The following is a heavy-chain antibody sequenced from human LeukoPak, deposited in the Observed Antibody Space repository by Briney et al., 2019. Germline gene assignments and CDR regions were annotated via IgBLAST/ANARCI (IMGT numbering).Heavy chain of an antibody. Sequence: GASVKVSCKASGYTFTSYYMHWVRQAPGQGLEWMGIIDPSGGSTSYAQKFQGRVTMTRDMSTSTVYMELSSLRSEDTAVYYCARAGVVEARTLGYWGQGTLVTVSS. D-gene: IGHD3-22*01. V-gene: IGHV1-46*01. CDR2: IDPSGGST. J-gene: IGHJ4*02. CDR3: ARAGVVEARTLGY. CDR1: GYTFTSYY.